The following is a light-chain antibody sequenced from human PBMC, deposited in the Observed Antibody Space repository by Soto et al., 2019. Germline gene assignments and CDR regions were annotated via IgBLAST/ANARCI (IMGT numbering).Light chain of an antibody. V-gene: IGLV1-47*01. Sequence: QSVLTQPPSASGTPGQWVTISCSGSSSNIGSNYVYWYQQLPGTAPKLLIHRNNQRPSGVPDRFSGSKSGTSASLAISGLRSEDEADYYCAAWDDSLSGRVFGGGTKLTVL. CDR1: SSNIGSNY. CDR3: AAWDDSLSGRV. CDR2: RNN. J-gene: IGLJ2*01.